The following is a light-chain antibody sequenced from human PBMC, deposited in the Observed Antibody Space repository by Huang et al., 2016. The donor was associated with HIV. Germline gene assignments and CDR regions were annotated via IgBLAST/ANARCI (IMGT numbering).Light chain of an antibody. CDR2: GAS. V-gene: IGKV1-39*01. CDR1: RSINSH. J-gene: IGKJ5*01. CDR3: QQSYSSHT. Sequence: DIQMTQSPSSLSASVGDTVTITCRASRSINSHLNWYQQRPGRAPTLLIYGASNLQSGVPSRCRGSGSATDYTLRISSLQPEDFATYFCQQSYSSHTFGQGTRLEIK.